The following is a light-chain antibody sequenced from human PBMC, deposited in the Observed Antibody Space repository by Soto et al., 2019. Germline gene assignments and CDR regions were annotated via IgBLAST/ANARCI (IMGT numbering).Light chain of an antibody. Sequence: DIQMTQSPSSLSASVGDRVTITCRASQSISTYLNWYQQKPGKAPKLLIYAASGLQSGVPSRFSGSGSGTDFTLTISSLQPEDFATYDCQQTYSTRPWTFGQGTKVESK. CDR1: QSISTY. CDR3: QQTYSTRPWT. CDR2: AAS. J-gene: IGKJ1*01. V-gene: IGKV1-39*01.